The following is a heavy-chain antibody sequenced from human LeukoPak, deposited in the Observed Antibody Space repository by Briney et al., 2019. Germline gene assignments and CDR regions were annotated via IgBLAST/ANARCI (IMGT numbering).Heavy chain of an antibody. J-gene: IGHJ6*02. D-gene: IGHD3-10*01. V-gene: IGHV3-74*01. CDR3: VRSSGYGLGV. CDR2: IDTDGSST. Sequence: GGSLRLSCAASGFTFSSYGMHWVRQAPGKGLVWVSRIDTDGSSTSYADSVKGRFTISRDNAKNTPYLQMNSLRAEDTAVYYCVRSSGYGLGVWGQGTTVTVSS. CDR1: GFTFSSYG.